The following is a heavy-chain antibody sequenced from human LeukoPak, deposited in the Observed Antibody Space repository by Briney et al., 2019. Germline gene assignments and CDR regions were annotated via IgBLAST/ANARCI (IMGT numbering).Heavy chain of an antibody. D-gene: IGHD6-13*01. CDR3: ARVRYSSSWYVPRTDY. CDR2: ISYDGSNK. CDR1: GFTFSDYW. Sequence: GGALRLSCAASGFTFSDYWMSWVRQTPEKGLQWVAVISYDGSNKYYADSVKGGFSISRDNSKDTLYLQMNSLRAEDTAVYYCARVRYSSSWYVPRTDYWGQGTLVTVSS. V-gene: IGHV3-30-3*01. J-gene: IGHJ4*02.